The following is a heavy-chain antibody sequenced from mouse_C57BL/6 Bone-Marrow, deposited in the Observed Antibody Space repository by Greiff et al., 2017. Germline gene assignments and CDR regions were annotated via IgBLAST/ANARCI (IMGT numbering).Heavy chain of an antibody. Sequence: QVQLQQPGAELVKPGASVKLSCKASGYTFTSYWMHWVKQRPGRGLEWIGRIDPNSGGTKYNEKFKSKATLTVDKPSSTAYMQLSNLTSEDSAVYYGARSRRLRRGGAMDYWGQGTSVTVSS. J-gene: IGHJ4*01. CDR2: IDPNSGGT. D-gene: IGHD2-4*01. CDR3: ARSRRLRRGGAMDY. V-gene: IGHV1-72*01. CDR1: GYTFTSYW.